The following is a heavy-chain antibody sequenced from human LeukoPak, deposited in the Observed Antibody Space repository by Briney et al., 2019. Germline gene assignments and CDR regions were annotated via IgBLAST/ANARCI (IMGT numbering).Heavy chain of an antibody. CDR1: GGSISGSSYY. CDR3: ARDSRFLVVVAAIYDY. V-gene: IGHV4-39*07. J-gene: IGHJ4*02. Sequence: KASETLSLTCTVSGGSISGSSYYWGWIRQPPGKGLEWIGSIYYSGSTYYNPSLKSRVTISVDTSKNQFSLKLSSVTAADTAVYYCARDSRFLVVVAAIYDYWGQGTLVTVSS. D-gene: IGHD2-15*01. CDR2: IYYSGST.